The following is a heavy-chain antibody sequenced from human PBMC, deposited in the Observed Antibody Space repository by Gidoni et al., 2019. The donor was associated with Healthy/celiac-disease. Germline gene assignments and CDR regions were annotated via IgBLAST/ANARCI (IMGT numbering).Heavy chain of an antibody. CDR1: HGSFSGCY. CDR2: INHSGST. V-gene: IGHV4-34*01. D-gene: IGHD6-13*01. Sequence: QVHLQRWAAALLEPAETLSLTCPFYHGSFSGCYWRCNRQPPGKGLEWIGAINHSGSTNYNPSLKSRVTISVDTSKNQFSLKLSSVTAADTAVYYCARAKSSSWYGGFDYWGQGTLVTVSS. J-gene: IGHJ4*02. CDR3: ARAKSSSWYGGFDY.